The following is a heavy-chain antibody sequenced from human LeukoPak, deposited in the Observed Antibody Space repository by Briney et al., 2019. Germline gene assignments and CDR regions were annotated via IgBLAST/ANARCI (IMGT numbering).Heavy chain of an antibody. CDR2: ISGSGGST. Sequence: GGSLRLSCAASGFTFSSFAMHWVRQAPGKGLEWVSVISGSGGSTNYADSVKGRFTISRDNSKNTLYLQMNSLRAEDTAVYYCARRAAATTDRYCDYWGQGTLVTVSS. D-gene: IGHD6-25*01. CDR3: ARRAAATTDRYCDY. CDR1: GFTFSSFA. V-gene: IGHV3-23*01. J-gene: IGHJ4*02.